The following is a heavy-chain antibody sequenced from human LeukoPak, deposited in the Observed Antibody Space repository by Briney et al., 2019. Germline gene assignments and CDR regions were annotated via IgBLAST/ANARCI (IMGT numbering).Heavy chain of an antibody. CDR3: AGSKLAQAFRCSSYSWHFGPFCY. CDR1: GGTFSSYA. CDR2: IIPILGIA. Sequence: ASVKVSCKASGGTFSSYAISWVRQAPGQGLEWMGRIIPILGIANYAQKFQGRVTITADKSTSTAYMELSSLRSEDTAVYFCAGSKLAQAFRCSSYSWHFGPFCYLGQGNL. V-gene: IGHV1-69*04. D-gene: IGHD2-2*01. J-gene: IGHJ4*02.